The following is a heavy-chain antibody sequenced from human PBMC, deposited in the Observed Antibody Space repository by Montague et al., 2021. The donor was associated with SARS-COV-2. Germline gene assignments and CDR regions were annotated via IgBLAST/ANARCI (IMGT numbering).Heavy chain of an antibody. Sequence: SETLSLTCTVSGGSISSSSLFWGWFRQPPGKRLEWIGTISYSGTTYYXPSLKSRVIISEDTSKNQFSLKLNSVTAADTAVYFCAIGGGWAVGNHNSYPCGLDVWGQGTMVTVSS. CDR1: GGSISSSSLF. D-gene: IGHD6-13*01. V-gene: IGHV4-39*01. J-gene: IGHJ6*02. CDR2: ISYSGTT. CDR3: AIGGGWAVGNHNSYPCGLDV.